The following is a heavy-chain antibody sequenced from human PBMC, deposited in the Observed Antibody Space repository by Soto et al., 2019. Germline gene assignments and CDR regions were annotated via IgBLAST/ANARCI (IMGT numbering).Heavy chain of an antibody. CDR3: ARGRIAAAGTFDY. Sequence: QVQLVQSGAEVKKPGASVKVSCKASGYTFTSYDINWVRQATGQGLEWMGWMNPNIGNTGYAQKFQGRVTMTRNTSISTAYMGLSSLRSDDTAVYYCARGRIAAAGTFDYWGQGTLVTVSS. CDR2: MNPNIGNT. D-gene: IGHD6-13*01. CDR1: GYTFTSYD. J-gene: IGHJ4*02. V-gene: IGHV1-8*01.